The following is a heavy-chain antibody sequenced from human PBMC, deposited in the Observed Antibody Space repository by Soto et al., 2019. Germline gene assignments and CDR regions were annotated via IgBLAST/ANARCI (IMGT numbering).Heavy chain of an antibody. CDR2: IYYSGTT. CDR3: ARVPYYDSKRCAFDI. J-gene: IGHJ3*02. CDR1: GGSISGYY. Sequence: SETLSLTCTVSGGSISGYYWSWIRQPPGKGLEWIGYIYYSGTTSYNPSLNSRVTMSVDTSKNQFSLKVNSVTAADTAVYYCARVPYYDSKRCAFDIWGKGTMVTASS. V-gene: IGHV4-59*01. D-gene: IGHD3-22*01.